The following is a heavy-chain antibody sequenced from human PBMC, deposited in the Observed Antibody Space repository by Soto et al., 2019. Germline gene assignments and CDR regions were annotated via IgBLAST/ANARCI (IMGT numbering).Heavy chain of an antibody. CDR1: GYSFTSYW. Sequence: GESLKISCKGSGYSFTSYWIGWVRQMPGKGLEWMGIIHPSDFDTRYSPSFQGQVTISADKSISTAYLQWSSLRASDTAMYYCARSDTAMEIFDYWGQGTLVTVSS. CDR2: IHPSDFDT. J-gene: IGHJ4*02. V-gene: IGHV5-51*01. D-gene: IGHD5-18*01. CDR3: ARSDTAMEIFDY.